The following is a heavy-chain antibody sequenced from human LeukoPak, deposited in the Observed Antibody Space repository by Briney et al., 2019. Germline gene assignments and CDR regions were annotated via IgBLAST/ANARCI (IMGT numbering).Heavy chain of an antibody. Sequence: PGGSLRLSCEASGFTFRSYGMSWVRQAPGKGLEWVSYISSSGSTIYYADSVKGRFTISRDNAKNSLYLQMKSLRAEDTAVYYCARVRCSSTSGYTPNWFAPWGRGTLVTVSS. J-gene: IGHJ5*02. CDR1: GFTFRSYG. CDR3: ARVRCSSTSGYTPNWFAP. V-gene: IGHV3-48*04. D-gene: IGHD2-2*02. CDR2: ISSSGSTI.